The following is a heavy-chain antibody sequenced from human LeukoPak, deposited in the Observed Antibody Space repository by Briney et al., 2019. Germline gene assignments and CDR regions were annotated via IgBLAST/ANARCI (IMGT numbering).Heavy chain of an antibody. V-gene: IGHV3-7*01. J-gene: IGHJ6*02. CDR1: GFTFSNAW. CDR3: ARAMDV. CDR2: MKEDGSEK. Sequence: PGGSLRLSCAASGFTFSNAWMNWVRQAPGKGLEWVANMKEDGSEKYYVDSVKGRFTISRDNAKNSLYLQMNGLRAEDTAVYYCARAMDVWGQGTTVTVSS.